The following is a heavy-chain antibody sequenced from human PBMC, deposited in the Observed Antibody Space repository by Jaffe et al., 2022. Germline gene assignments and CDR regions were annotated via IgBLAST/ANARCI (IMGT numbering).Heavy chain of an antibody. CDR3: ARRGWIAARPVDY. J-gene: IGHJ4*02. CDR2: IKQDGSEK. Sequence: EVQLVESGGGLVQPGGSLRLSCAASGFTFSSYWMSWVRQAPGKGLEWVANIKQDGSEKYYVDSVKGRFTISRDNAKNSLYLQMNSLRAEDTAVYYCARRGWIAARPVDYWGQGTLVTVSS. D-gene: IGHD6-6*01. V-gene: IGHV3-7*01. CDR1: GFTFSSYW.